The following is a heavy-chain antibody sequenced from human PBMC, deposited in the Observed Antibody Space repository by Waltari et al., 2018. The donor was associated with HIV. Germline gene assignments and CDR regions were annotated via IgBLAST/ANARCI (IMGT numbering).Heavy chain of an antibody. J-gene: IGHJ4*02. CDR3: ASGGRGNYDILTGYHPPFDY. CDR1: GGSFSGYY. V-gene: IGHV4-34*01. D-gene: IGHD3-9*01. Sequence: QVQLQQWGAGLLKPSETLSLTCAVYGGSFSGYYWSWIRQPPGKGLEWIGEINHSGSTNYNPSLKSRVTISVDTSKNQFSLKLSSVTAADTAVYYCASGGRGNYDILTGYHPPFDYWGQGTLVTVSS. CDR2: INHSGST.